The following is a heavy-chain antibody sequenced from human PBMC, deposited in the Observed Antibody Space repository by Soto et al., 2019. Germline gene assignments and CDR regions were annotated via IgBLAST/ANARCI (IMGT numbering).Heavy chain of an antibody. V-gene: IGHV4-31*03. J-gene: IGHJ4*02. CDR3: ALDRGGYYHFDH. CDR1: GGSISSSGYY. Sequence: QVQLQESGPGLLKPSQTLSLTCSVSGGSISSSGYYCTWIRQHPGKGLEWIGYVYYSGSTYYNPSLKSRVTISVHTTRNQFSLNLRSVTAADTAVSYCALDRGGYYHFDHWGQGTLVTVSS. CDR2: VYYSGST. D-gene: IGHD3-22*01.